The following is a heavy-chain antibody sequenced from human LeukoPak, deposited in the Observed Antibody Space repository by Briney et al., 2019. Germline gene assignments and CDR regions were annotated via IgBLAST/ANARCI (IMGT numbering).Heavy chain of an antibody. CDR1: GFTFSTYS. D-gene: IGHD1-20*01. V-gene: IGHV3-21*01. Sequence: MPGGSLRLSCAASGFTFSTYSMNWVRQAPEKGLEWVSSISSSSSYIYHADSVKGRFTISRDNAKNSLYLQMNSLRAEDTAIYYCAGGRPPPNWNHYYGMDVWGKGTTVTVSS. J-gene: IGHJ6*04. CDR3: AGGRPPPNWNHYYGMDV. CDR2: ISSSSSYI.